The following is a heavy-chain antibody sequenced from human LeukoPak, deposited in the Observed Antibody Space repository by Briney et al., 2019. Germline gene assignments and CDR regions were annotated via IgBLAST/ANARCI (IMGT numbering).Heavy chain of an antibody. J-gene: IGHJ5*02. Sequence: TGGSLRLSCAASGFTFSSYSMNWVRQAPGKGLEWVSSISSSSSYIYYADSVKGRFTISRDNAKNSLYLQMNSLRAEDTAVYYCARDRVGATNNWFDPWGQGTLVTVSS. V-gene: IGHV3-21*01. CDR2: ISSSSSYI. CDR3: ARDRVGATNNWFDP. D-gene: IGHD1-26*01. CDR1: GFTFSSYS.